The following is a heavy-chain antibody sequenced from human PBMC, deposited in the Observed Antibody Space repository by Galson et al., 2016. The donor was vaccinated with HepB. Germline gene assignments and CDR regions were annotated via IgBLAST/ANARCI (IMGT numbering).Heavy chain of an antibody. Sequence: SLRLSCAASGFTFSSYGMHWVRQAPGKGLEWVAVIWYDGSNKYYADSVKGRITTSRDNSKNTLFLQMISLRAEDTAVYYCAREMAIAAAATFDYWGQGTLVTVSS. V-gene: IGHV3-33*01. J-gene: IGHJ4*02. CDR2: IWYDGSNK. CDR3: AREMAIAAAATFDY. CDR1: GFTFSSYG. D-gene: IGHD6-13*01.